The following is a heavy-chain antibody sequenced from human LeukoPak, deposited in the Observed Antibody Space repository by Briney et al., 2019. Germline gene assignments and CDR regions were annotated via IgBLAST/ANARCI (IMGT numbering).Heavy chain of an antibody. D-gene: IGHD6-13*01. Sequence: TGGSLRLSCAASGFTFSSYAMSWVRQAPGKGPEWVSAISGSGGTTYYADSVKGRFTISRDNSKNTLYLQMNSLRAEDTAVYYCAKSKEIAAAGELLDYWGQGTLVTVSS. J-gene: IGHJ4*02. CDR2: ISGSGGTT. V-gene: IGHV3-23*01. CDR1: GFTFSSYA. CDR3: AKSKEIAAAGELLDY.